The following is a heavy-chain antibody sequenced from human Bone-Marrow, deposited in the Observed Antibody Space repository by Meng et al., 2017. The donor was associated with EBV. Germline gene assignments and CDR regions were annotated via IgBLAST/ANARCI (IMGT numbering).Heavy chain of an antibody. V-gene: IGHV1-3*01. CDR2: INAGNGNT. CDR3: AHGLRSFDY. D-gene: IGHD2-8*01. J-gene: IGHJ4*02. CDR1: GFTFTDYS. Sequence: QVQLVQSGAEVKRPRASVKVSCKASGFTFTDYSIHWVRQAPGQRLEWMGWINAGNGNTKYSQKFQGRVTITKDTSKNQVVLTMSDMDPVDTATYYCAHGLRSFDYWGQGTLVTVSS.